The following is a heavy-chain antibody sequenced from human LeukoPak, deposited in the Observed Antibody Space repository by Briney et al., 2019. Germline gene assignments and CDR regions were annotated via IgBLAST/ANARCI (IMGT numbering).Heavy chain of an antibody. D-gene: IGHD4-23*01. CDR2: ISSSGSTI. CDR3: ARVAMVVTGGMDY. J-gene: IGHJ4*02. CDR1: GFTFSSYE. Sequence: GGSLRLSCAASGFTFSSYEMNWVRQAPGKGLEWVSYISSSGSTIYYADSVKGRFTISRDNAKSSLYLQMNSLRAEDTAAYYCARVAMVVTGGMDYWGQGTLVTVSS. V-gene: IGHV3-48*03.